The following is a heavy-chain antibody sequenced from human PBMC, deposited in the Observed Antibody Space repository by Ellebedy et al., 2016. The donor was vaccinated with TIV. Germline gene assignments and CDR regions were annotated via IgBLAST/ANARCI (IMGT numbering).Heavy chain of an antibody. D-gene: IGHD2/OR15-2a*01. J-gene: IGHJ4*02. CDR2: ISGSGIKT. CDR1: GFIFNRYA. Sequence: GGSLRLSXAASGFIFNRYAMTWVRQAPGKGLEWVSGISGSGIKTNYAYSVRGRFTISRDNSKNTLYLQMNSLRGEDTAVYYCTKVSGAVFSAGYYLDYWGQGTLATVSS. V-gene: IGHV3-23*01. CDR3: TKVSGAVFSAGYYLDY.